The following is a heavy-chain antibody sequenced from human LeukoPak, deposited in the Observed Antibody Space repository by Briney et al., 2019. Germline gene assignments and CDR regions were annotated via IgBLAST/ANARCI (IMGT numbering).Heavy chain of an antibody. D-gene: IGHD3-3*01. V-gene: IGHV1-24*01. CDR1: GYTLTELS. CDR2: FDPEDGET. J-gene: IGHJ4*02. CDR3: ATDFSPYDFWSGSPNY. Sequence: ASVKVSCKVSGYTLTELSMHWVRQAPGKGLEWMGGFDPEDGETIYAQKLQGRVTMTEDTSTDTAYMELSSLRSEDTAVYYCATDFSPYDFWSGSPNYWGQGTLVTVSS.